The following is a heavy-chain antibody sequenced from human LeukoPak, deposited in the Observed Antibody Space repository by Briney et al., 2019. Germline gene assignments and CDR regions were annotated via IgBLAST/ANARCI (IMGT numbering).Heavy chain of an antibody. CDR2: IRQDGSEK. D-gene: IGHD2-15*01. V-gene: IGHV3-7*01. CDR3: ARTLAYCSGGSCYGTYFDY. CDR1: GFTFKNYW. J-gene: IGHJ4*02. Sequence: GGSLRLSCTASGFTFKNYWMNWVRQAPGKGLEWVANIRQDGSEKYYVDSVKGRFTISRDNAKNSLFLQMNSLRADDTAVYYCARTLAYCSGGSCYGTYFDYWGQGTLVTVSS.